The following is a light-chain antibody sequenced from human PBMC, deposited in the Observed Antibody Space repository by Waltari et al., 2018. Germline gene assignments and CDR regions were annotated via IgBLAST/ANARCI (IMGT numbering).Light chain of an antibody. V-gene: IGLV3-10*01. CDR3: YSSDNSGFYKL. CDR2: EDS. Sequence: SHELTQPPSVSVSPGQTARITCSGDALSRKYAYWYQQKSGQAPVLVIYEDSKRPSGIPERFSGSGSGTMATLTISGAQVDDEADHYCYSSDNSGFYKLFGGGTKLTVL. J-gene: IGLJ2*01. CDR1: ALSRKY.